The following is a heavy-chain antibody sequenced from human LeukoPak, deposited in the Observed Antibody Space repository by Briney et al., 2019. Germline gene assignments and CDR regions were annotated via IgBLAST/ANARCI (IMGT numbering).Heavy chain of an antibody. CDR3: TREGILAGVDY. D-gene: IGHD6-13*01. Sequence: GGSLRLSCAASGFTFTSYWMSWVGGAPGKGLEWVANIKQDGSEKNYVDSVKGRFTISRDNAKNSMSLQMNSLRAEDTAVYYCTREGILAGVDYWGQGTLVTVSS. V-gene: IGHV3-7*01. CDR2: IKQDGSEK. J-gene: IGHJ4*02. CDR1: GFTFTSYW.